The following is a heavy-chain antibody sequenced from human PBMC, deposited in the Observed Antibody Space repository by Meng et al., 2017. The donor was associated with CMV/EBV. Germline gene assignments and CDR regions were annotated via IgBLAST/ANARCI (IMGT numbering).Heavy chain of an antibody. V-gene: IGHV3-21*01. CDR2: ISSSSSYI. Sequence: GGSLRLSCAASGFTFSSYSMNWVRQAPGKGLEWVSSISSSSSYIYYADSVKGRFTISRDNSKNTLYLQMNSLRAEDTAVYYCARDDRIAARPRFDYWGQGTLVTVSS. D-gene: IGHD6-6*01. J-gene: IGHJ4*02. CDR3: ARDDRIAARPRFDY. CDR1: GFTFSSYS.